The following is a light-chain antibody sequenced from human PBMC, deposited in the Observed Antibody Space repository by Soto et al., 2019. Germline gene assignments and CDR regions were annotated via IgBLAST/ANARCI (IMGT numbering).Light chain of an antibody. CDR1: QGISNH. J-gene: IGKJ4*01. CDR2: AAS. CDR3: QHYNSAPLT. V-gene: IGKV1-27*01. Sequence: QLTQSPSSLSASVGDRVTITCRASQGISNHLAWYQQKPGKVPKVMIYAASTLQSGVPSRFSGSGSGTDFILTISSLQPEDVATYYCQHYNSAPLTFGGGTKVDIK.